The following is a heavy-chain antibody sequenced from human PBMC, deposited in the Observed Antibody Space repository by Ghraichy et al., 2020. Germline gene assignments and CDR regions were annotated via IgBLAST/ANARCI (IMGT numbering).Heavy chain of an antibody. CDR2: IYYSGST. J-gene: IGHJ4*02. CDR1: GGSISSSSYY. Sequence: LNISCTVSGGSISSSSYYWGWIRQPPGKGLEWIGSIYYSGSTYYNPSLKSRVTISVDTSKNQFSLKLSSVTAADTAVYYCARDFMEMDYFDYWGQGTLVTVSS. CDR3: ARDFMEMDYFDY. V-gene: IGHV4-39*07. D-gene: IGHD5-24*01.